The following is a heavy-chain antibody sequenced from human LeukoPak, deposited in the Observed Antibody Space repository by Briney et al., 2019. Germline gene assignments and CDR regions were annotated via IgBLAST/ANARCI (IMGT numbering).Heavy chain of an antibody. J-gene: IGHJ4*02. CDR2: ISSSGTTI. D-gene: IGHD6-13*01. CDR3: AGQASWSYY. Sequence: GGSLRLSCAASGFSFTDSEMNWVRQAPGKGLEWISYISSSGTTIYYADSVKGRFTISRDNAKNSLYLQMNSLRAEDTAVYYCAGQASWSYYWGQGTLVTVSS. V-gene: IGHV3-48*03. CDR1: GFSFTDSE.